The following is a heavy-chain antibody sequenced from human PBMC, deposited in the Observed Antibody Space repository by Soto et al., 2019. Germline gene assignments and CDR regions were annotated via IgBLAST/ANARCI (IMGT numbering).Heavy chain of an antibody. V-gene: IGHV4-34*01. J-gene: IGHJ4*02. CDR1: GGSITSYY. D-gene: IGHD1-26*01. CDR3: ARWARSSIGGKDFDS. Sequence: SETLSLTCAVYGGSITSYYWSWIRQPPGKGLEWIGEIHHSGKTNYNPSLKSRVLISLDTSKNHFFLSLTSVTAADTAVYYCARWARSSIGGKDFDSWGQGTLVTVSS. CDR2: IHHSGKT.